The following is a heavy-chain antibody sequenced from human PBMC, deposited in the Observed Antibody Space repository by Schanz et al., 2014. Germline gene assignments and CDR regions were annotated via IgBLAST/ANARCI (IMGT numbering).Heavy chain of an antibody. CDR3: ARGYGDSPTDF. D-gene: IGHD4-17*01. J-gene: IGHJ4*02. Sequence: QVQLVQSGPEVKKPGSSVKVSCKASGGTFSSFGINWVRQAPGQGLEWMGRIIPSLGLAKYEQKFQDKVTITADTSTTTAYMELSGLRSEDTAVYYCARGYGDSPTDFWGQGTLVTVSS. CDR1: GGTFSSFG. V-gene: IGHV1-69*04. CDR2: IIPSLGLA.